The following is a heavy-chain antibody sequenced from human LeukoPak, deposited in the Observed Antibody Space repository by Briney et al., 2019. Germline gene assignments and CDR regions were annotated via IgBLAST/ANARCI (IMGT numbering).Heavy chain of an antibody. CDR2: INTNSGNP. V-gene: IGHV7-4-1*02. D-gene: IGHD6-13*01. J-gene: IGHJ4*02. CDR1: GFTLTNYA. CDR3: AKDVRRLGIASSGFDY. Sequence: ASVMVSCTASGFTLTNYAMNWVRQAPGQGLEWMGWINTNSGNPTYAQGFTGRFVFSVESSVSTTYLQISSLKAEDTAVYYCAKDVRRLGIASSGFDYWGQGSLVTVSS.